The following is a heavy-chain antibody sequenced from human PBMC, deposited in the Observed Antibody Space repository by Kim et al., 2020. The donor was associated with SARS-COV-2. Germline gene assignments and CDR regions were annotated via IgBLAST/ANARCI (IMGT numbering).Heavy chain of an antibody. Sequence: TNYAQKLQGRVTMTTDTSTSAAYMELRSLRSDDTAVYYCARDRRSEAFDIWGQGTMVTVSS. V-gene: IGHV1-18*01. CDR3: ARDRRSEAFDI. CDR2: T. D-gene: IGHD3-10*01. J-gene: IGHJ3*02.